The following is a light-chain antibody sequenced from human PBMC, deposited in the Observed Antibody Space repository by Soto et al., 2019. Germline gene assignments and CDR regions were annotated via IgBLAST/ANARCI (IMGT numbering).Light chain of an antibody. Sequence: EIILTQPPDILSLSPGDRATLSCSASQTVSSNYLAWCQQRPGKAPRLLIYGASTRAAGIPDRFSGSGSGTDFTLTITRLEPEDSAVYFCQQYTGPPTTFGQGTRLEIK. V-gene: IGKV3-20*01. CDR2: GAS. CDR1: QTVSSNY. CDR3: QQYTGPPTT. J-gene: IGKJ5*01.